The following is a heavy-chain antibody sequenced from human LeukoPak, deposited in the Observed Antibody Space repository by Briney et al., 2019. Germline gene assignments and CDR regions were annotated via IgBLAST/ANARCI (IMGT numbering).Heavy chain of an antibody. CDR1: GFTFSSYS. D-gene: IGHD3-22*01. CDR2: IYYSGST. J-gene: IGHJ4*02. CDR3: ARGHLVSSGSPFDY. Sequence: GSLRLSCAASGFTFSSYSMNWVRQAPGKGLEWIGYIYYSGSTNYNPSLKSRVTISVDTSKNQFSLKLSSVTAADTAVYYCARGHLVSSGSPFDYWGQGTLVTVSS. V-gene: IGHV4-59*01.